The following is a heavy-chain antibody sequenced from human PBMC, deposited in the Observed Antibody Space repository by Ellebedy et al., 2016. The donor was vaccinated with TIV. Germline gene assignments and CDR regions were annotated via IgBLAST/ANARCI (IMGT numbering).Heavy chain of an antibody. CDR3: AKAHGDYLNWFDP. CDR1: GFTFSSYS. V-gene: IGHV3-48*01. Sequence: GESLKISXAASGFTFSSYSMNWVRQAPGKGLEWVSYISSSSSTIYYADSVKGRFTISRDNSKNTLYLQMNSLRAEDTAVYYCAKAHGDYLNWFDPWGQGTLVTVSS. CDR2: ISSSSSTI. J-gene: IGHJ5*02. D-gene: IGHD4-17*01.